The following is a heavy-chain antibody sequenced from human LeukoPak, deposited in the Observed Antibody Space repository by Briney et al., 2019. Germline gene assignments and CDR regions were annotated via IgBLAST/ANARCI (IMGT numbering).Heavy chain of an antibody. V-gene: IGHV3-30*02. CDR3: AKDRLVPGSVLDY. Sequence: PGGSLRLSCAASGFTFNDYNMHWVRQAPGKGLEWVAFIQHDGSNYFYVDSVKGRFTISRDKSKSTLYLQMNSLRAKDTAVYYCAKDRLVPGSVLDYWGQGTLVTVSS. D-gene: IGHD6-19*01. CDR1: GFTFNDYN. J-gene: IGHJ4*02. CDR2: IQHDGSNY.